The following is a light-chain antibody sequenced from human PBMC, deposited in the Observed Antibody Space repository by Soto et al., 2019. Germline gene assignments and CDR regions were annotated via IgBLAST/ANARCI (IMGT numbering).Light chain of an antibody. CDR2: GTS. J-gene: IGKJ1*01. V-gene: IGKV3-20*01. CDR1: QSISNNH. Sequence: EIVLTQSPGTLSLSPGERVTLSCRASQSISNNHLAWYQQKPGQAPRLLIHGTSNRATGIPDRFSGSGSGTDFTLTFSRLEPEDFAVYYCQQYVTSSPRTFGQGTKVDIK. CDR3: QQYVTSSPRT.